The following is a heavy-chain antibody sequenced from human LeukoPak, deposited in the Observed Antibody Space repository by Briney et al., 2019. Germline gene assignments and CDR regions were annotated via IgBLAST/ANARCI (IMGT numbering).Heavy chain of an antibody. D-gene: IGHD2-2*01. CDR1: GFTFSSYG. V-gene: IGHV3-30*02. CDR2: IRYDGSNK. Sequence: GGSLRLSCAASGFTFSSYGMHWVRQAPGKGLEWVAFIRYDGSNKYYADSVKGRFTISRDNSKNTLYLQMNSLRAEDTAVYYCAKDRLGYCSSTRCYPFDYWGQGTLVTVSS. CDR3: AKDRLGYCSSTRCYPFDY. J-gene: IGHJ4*02.